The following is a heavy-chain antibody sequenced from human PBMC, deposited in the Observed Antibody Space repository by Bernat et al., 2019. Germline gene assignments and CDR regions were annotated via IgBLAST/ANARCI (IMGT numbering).Heavy chain of an antibody. V-gene: IGHV3-53*02. D-gene: IGHD5-18*01. CDR2: ICSGGST. Sequence: EVQLVETGGGLIQPGGSLRLFCAASGFTVSSNYMSWVRQAPGKVLGWVSVICSGGSTYYADSVKGRFTISRDNSKNTLYLQMTSLGAEEKAVYYCARCGVDTTDAFDIWGEGTMVTVSS. J-gene: IGHJ3*02. CDR3: ARCGVDTTDAFDI. CDR1: GFTVSSNY.